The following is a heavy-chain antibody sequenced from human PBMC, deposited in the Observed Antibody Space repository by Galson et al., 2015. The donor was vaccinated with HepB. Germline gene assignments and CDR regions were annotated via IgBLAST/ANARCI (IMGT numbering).Heavy chain of an antibody. D-gene: IGHD2-2*01. CDR3: ASAGGYCSSTSCYHDAFDI. J-gene: IGHJ3*02. CDR2: IYTSGST. Sequence: SWIRQPAGKGLEWVGRIYTSGSTNYNPSLKSRVTISVDTSKNQFSLKLSSVTAADTAVYYCASAGGYCSSTSCYHDAFDIWGQGTMVTVSS. V-gene: IGHV4-61*02.